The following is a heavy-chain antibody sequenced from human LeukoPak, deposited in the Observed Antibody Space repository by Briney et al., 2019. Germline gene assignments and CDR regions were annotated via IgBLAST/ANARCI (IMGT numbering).Heavy chain of an antibody. CDR2: IWYDGSKT. CDR1: GFIFRRNG. J-gene: IGHJ2*01. D-gene: IGHD3-10*01. CDR3: ARVGTGSWYFDL. V-gene: IGHV3-33*01. Sequence: GGSLRLSCAASGFIFRRNGMHWVRQVPGKGLEWVALIWYDGSKTYYADSVKGRFTISRDNSRNTLFLQMNSLRAEDTAVYYCARVGTGSWYFDLWGRGTLVTFSS.